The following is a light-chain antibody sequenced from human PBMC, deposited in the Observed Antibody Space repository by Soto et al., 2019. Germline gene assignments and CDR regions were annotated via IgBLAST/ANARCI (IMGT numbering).Light chain of an antibody. CDR2: EVS. Sequence: QSALTQPPSASGSPGQSVAISCTGTSSDVGGYNDVSWYQQHSGKSPKLMIYEVSNRPSGVPDRFSGSKSGNTASLTVSGLQAEDEADYYCSSYAGSNNLVVFGGGTKRTVL. CDR1: SSDVGGYND. J-gene: IGLJ2*01. CDR3: SSYAGSNNLVV. V-gene: IGLV2-8*01.